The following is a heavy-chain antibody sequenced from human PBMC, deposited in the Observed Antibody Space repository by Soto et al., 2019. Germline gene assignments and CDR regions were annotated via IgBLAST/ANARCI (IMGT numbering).Heavy chain of an antibody. J-gene: IGHJ6*02. CDR2: ITFSGNTV. Sequence: RLSCSASGFTFSDSYISWIRQAPGKGLEWISYITFSGNTVYYADSLKGRFTISRDNAKNSLYLQMNRLRAEDTAVYYCARVSWREKYGMDVWGQGTTVTVSS. CDR1: GFTFSDSY. V-gene: IGHV3-11*01. CDR3: ARVSWREKYGMDV.